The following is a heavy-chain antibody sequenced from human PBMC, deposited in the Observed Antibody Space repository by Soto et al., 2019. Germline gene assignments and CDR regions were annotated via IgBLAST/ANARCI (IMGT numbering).Heavy chain of an antibody. V-gene: IGHV3-11*05. CDR3: ARENYYKMDV. J-gene: IGHJ6*03. CDR1: GFIFSDYY. CDR2: ISNSGIT. Sequence: QVQLVESGGGLVKPGGSLRLSCAASGFIFSDYYMTWIRQSPGKGLEWISYISNSGITNYADSVKGRFTISRDNAKNSLYLQMDSLSAEVTAVYYCARENYYKMDVWGQGTTVTVSS.